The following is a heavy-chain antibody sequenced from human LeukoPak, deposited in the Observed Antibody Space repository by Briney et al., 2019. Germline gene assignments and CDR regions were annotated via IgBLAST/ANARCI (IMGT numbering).Heavy chain of an antibody. D-gene: IGHD2-2*01. CDR1: GYTFTAYH. CDR2: IIPILGIA. Sequence: SVKVSCKASGYTFTAYHIHWVRQAPGQGLEWMGRIIPILGIANYAQKFQGRVTITADKSTSTAYMELSSLRSEDTAVYYCAREPSGYCSSTSCYPYYYYGMDVWGQGTTVTVSS. CDR3: AREPSGYCSSTSCYPYYYYGMDV. J-gene: IGHJ6*02. V-gene: IGHV1-69*04.